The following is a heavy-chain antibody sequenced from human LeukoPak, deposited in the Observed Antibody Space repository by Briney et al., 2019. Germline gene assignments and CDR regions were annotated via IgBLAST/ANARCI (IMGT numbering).Heavy chain of an antibody. V-gene: IGHV5-51*01. D-gene: IGHD3-10*01. Sequence: GESLKISCKGSGYSFTSYWIGWVRQMPGKGLEWMGIIYPGDSDTRYSPSFQGQVTISADKSISTAYLQWSSLKASDTAMYYCARSFGLLWFGDPTDYYMDVWGKGATVTVSS. CDR3: ARSFGLLWFGDPTDYYMDV. CDR2: IYPGDSDT. J-gene: IGHJ6*03. CDR1: GYSFTSYW.